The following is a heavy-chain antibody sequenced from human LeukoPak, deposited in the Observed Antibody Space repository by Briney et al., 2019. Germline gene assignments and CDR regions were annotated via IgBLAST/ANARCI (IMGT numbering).Heavy chain of an antibody. CDR1: GASIRDYY. CDR3: ARSFGEFPDYDY. V-gene: IGHV4-59*01. J-gene: IGHJ4*02. CDR2: MSYGGST. D-gene: IGHD3-10*01. Sequence: PSETLSLTCTVSGASIRDYYWNWIRQPPGKGLEWIGCMSYGGSTNYNPSLKSRFTMSVDTSKNHFSLKLTSATAADTAVYYCARSFGEFPDYDYWGQGTLVTVSS.